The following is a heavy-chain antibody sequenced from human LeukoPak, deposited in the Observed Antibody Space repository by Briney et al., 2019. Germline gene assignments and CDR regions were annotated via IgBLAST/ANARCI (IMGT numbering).Heavy chain of an antibody. J-gene: IGHJ4*02. CDR2: IIAGGGAT. V-gene: IGHV3-23*01. D-gene: IGHD6-19*01. CDR3: AKEIEQWLVDY. Sequence: GGSLRLSCAASGFTFSTYAMSWVRQAPGKGLEWVSTIIAGGGATFFADSVKGRFTISRDNSKNTPYLQMNSLRAEDTAVYYCAKEIEQWLVDYWGQGTLVTVSS. CDR1: GFTFSTYA.